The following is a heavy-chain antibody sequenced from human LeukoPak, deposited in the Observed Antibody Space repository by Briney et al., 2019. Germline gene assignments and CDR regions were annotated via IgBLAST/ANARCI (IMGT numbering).Heavy chain of an antibody. J-gene: IGHJ2*01. V-gene: IGHV4-59*02. CDR2: IDDSGST. Sequence: SETLSLTCSVSGGSVSSYYWTWIRQPPGKGLGWIGYIDDSGSTNYNSSLKSRVTMSLDTSNNQFSLNLISVTAADTAVYYCARFWRTVRGPIRTWYFDLWGRGTLVTVSS. CDR1: GGSVSSYY. CDR3: ARFWRTVRGPIRTWYFDL. D-gene: IGHD3-10*01.